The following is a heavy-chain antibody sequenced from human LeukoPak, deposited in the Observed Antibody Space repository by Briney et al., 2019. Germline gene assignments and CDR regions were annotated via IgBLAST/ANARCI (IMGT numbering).Heavy chain of an antibody. CDR1: DGSVNSHY. Sequence: SETLSLTCTVSDGSVNSHYWSWIRQPPGKGLEWIGYISSTGSANSNPSLKNRVTVSLDTSKNQFSLTLSSATAADTAVYYCARPPPRYCSGGSCNAFDIWGQGILVTVSS. J-gene: IGHJ3*02. D-gene: IGHD2-15*01. CDR2: ISSTGSA. CDR3: ARPPPRYCSGGSCNAFDI. V-gene: IGHV4-59*08.